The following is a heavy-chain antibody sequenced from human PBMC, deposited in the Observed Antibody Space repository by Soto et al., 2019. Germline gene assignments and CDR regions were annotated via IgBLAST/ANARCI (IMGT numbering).Heavy chain of an antibody. Sequence: SLGLGCAASRFTVSSNYMSWVRKAPGKGLEWVSVIYSGGSTYYADSVKGRFTISRDNSKNTLYLQMNSLRAEDTAVYYCARARGAHDAFDIRGQGTMVTVSS. CDR1: RFTVSSNY. CDR2: IYSGGST. D-gene: IGHD3-10*01. CDR3: ARARGAHDAFDI. J-gene: IGHJ3*02. V-gene: IGHV3-66*01.